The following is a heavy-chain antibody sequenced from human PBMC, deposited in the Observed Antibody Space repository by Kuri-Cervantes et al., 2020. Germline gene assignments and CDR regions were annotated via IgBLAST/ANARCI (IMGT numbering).Heavy chain of an antibody. V-gene: IGHV1-58*01. Sequence: SVKVSCKASGFTFTSSAVQWVRQARGQRLEWIGWIVVGSGNTNYAQKLQGRVTMTTDTSTSTAYMELRSLRSDDTAVYYCARAENFDWLLSTFDYWGQGTLVTVSS. CDR3: ARAENFDWLLSTFDY. CDR1: GFTFTSSA. J-gene: IGHJ4*02. CDR2: IVVGSGNT. D-gene: IGHD3-9*01.